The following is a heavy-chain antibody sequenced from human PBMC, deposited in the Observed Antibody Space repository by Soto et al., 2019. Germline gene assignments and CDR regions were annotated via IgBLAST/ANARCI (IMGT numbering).Heavy chain of an antibody. D-gene: IGHD3-22*01. CDR2: IYYSGST. CDR1: GGSISSGGYY. J-gene: IGHJ3*02. Sequence: SETLSLTCTVSGGSISSGGYYWSWIRQHPGKGLEWIGYIYYSGSTYYNPSLKSRVTISVDTSKNQFSLKLSSVTAADTAVYYCARGGGRATMIVVVIDAFDIWGQGTMVTVS. CDR3: ARGGGRATMIVVVIDAFDI. V-gene: IGHV4-31*03.